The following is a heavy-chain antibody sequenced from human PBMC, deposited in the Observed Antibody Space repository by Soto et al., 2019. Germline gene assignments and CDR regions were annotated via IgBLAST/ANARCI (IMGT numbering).Heavy chain of an antibody. CDR3: ARRRWRTSGYDSQIDY. J-gene: IGHJ4*02. CDR2: IYYSGST. Sequence: SETLSLTCTVSGGSISSSSYYWGWIRQPPGKGLEWIGSIYYSGSTYYNPSLKSRVTISVDTSKNQFSLKLSSVTAADTAVYYCARRRWRTSGYDSQIDYWGQGTLLTVSS. CDR1: GGSISSSSYY. V-gene: IGHV4-39*01. D-gene: IGHD5-12*01.